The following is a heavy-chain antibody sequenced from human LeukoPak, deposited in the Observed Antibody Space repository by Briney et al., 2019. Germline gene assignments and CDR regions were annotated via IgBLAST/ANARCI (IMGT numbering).Heavy chain of an antibody. J-gene: IGHJ6*02. CDR3: ARAGYCSATGCQWVPLV. D-gene: IGHD6-19*01. CDR1: GGSISTYY. CDR2: VSYSGNT. V-gene: IGHV4-59*01. Sequence: SETLSLTCTVSGGSISTYYWVWIRQSPGKELEWIGYVSYSGNTNYNPSLKSRVTISVDTSKNQLSLKLSSMTAADTAVYYCARAGYCSATGCQWVPLVWGQGTTVTVSS.